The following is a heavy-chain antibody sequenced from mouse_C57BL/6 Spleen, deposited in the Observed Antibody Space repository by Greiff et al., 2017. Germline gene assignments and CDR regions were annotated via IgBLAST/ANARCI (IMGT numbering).Heavy chain of an antibody. CDR1: GYTFTDYY. CDR2: INPYNGGT. V-gene: IGHV1-19*01. D-gene: IGHD2-5*01. CDR3: ASGSNYRDFDY. J-gene: IGHJ2*01. Sequence: EVKLQQSGPVLVKPGASVKMSCKASGYTFTDYYMNWVKQSHGKSLEWIGVINPYNGGTSYNQKFKGKATLTVDKSSSTAYMELNSLTSEDSADYYCASGSNYRDFDYWGQGTTLTVSS.